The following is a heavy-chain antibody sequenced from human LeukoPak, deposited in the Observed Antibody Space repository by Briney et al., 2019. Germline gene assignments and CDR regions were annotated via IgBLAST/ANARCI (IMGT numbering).Heavy chain of an antibody. J-gene: IGHJ4*02. CDR2: INPNTGAT. Sequence: AASVKVSCKASGYTLTGYYLHWVRQAPGQGLEWMGWINPNTGATHSAQKFQGRITMTRDTSISTAYMDLIRLRSDDTAVYYCARDRVGSGWPRPYYFEVWGQGTLVTVSS. CDR3: ARDRVGSGWPRPYYFEV. V-gene: IGHV1-2*02. CDR1: GYTLTGYY. D-gene: IGHD6-19*01.